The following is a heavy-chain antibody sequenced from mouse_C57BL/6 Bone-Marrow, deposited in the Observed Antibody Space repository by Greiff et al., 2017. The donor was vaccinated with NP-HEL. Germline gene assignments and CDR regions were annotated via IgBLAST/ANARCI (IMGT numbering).Heavy chain of an antibody. CDR2: ISDGGSYT. CDR1: GFTFSSYA. Sequence: EVQRVESGGGLVKPGGSLKLSCAASGFTFSSYAMSWVRQTPEKRLEWVATISDGGSYTYYPDNVSGRFTISRDNAKNNLYLQMSHLKSEDAAMYYGARDHDYLDYWGQGTTLTVSS. J-gene: IGHJ2*01. V-gene: IGHV5-4*01. CDR3: ARDHDYLDY.